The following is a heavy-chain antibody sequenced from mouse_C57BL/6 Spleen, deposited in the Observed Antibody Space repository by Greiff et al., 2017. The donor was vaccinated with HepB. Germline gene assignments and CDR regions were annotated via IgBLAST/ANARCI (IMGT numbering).Heavy chain of an antibody. V-gene: IGHV1-80*01. CDR1: GYAFSSYW. D-gene: IGHD2-4*01. CDR3: ARESYDYDGGFDY. CDR2: IYPGDGDT. J-gene: IGHJ2*01. Sequence: QVQLKQSGAELVKPGASVKISCKASGYAFSSYWMNWVKQRPGKGLEWIGQIYPGDGDTNYNGKFKGKATLTADKSSSTAYMQLSSLTSEDSAVYFCARESYDYDGGFDYWGQGTTLTVSS.